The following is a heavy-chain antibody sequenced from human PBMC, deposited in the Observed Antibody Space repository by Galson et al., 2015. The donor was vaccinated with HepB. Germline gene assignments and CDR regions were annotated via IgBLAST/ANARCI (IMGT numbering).Heavy chain of an antibody. J-gene: IGHJ5*02. CDR1: GFTFTSSA. Sequence: SVKVSCKASGFTFTSSAMQWVRQARGQRLEWIGWIVVGSGNTYYAQNFKERVTITRDMSTNTAYMELNSLRAEDTAVYYCAAELGRQRGNDWFDPWGQGTLVTVSS. CDR2: IVVGSGNT. D-gene: IGHD6-25*01. V-gene: IGHV1-58*02. CDR3: AAELGRQRGNDWFDP.